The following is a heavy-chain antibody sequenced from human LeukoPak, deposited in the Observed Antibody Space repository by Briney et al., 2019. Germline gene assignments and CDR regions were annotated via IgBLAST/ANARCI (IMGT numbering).Heavy chain of an antibody. J-gene: IGHJ6*02. D-gene: IGHD3-10*01. V-gene: IGHV1-69*13. CDR1: GYTFTSYY. Sequence: ASVKVSCKASGYTFTSYYMHWVRQAPGQGLEWMGGIIPIFGTANYAQKFQGRVTITADESTSTAYMELSSLRSEDTAVYYCASPGVPPHYYYYYGMDVWGQGTTVTVSS. CDR2: IIPIFGTA. CDR3: ASPGVPPHYYYYYGMDV.